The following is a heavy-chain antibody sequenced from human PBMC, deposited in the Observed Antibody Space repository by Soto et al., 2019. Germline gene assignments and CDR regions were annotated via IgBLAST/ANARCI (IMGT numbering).Heavy chain of an antibody. D-gene: IGHD2-15*01. CDR3: AKVVVAATRHSDFDS. CDR1: GGSINSNNYY. CDR2: IYYDGST. Sequence: SETLSLTCTVSGGSINSNNYYWAWIRQPPGRGLAWIASIYYDGSTYYDTSLKSRVTISRDTSKNQFSLRLTSMTAADTAVYYCAKVVVAATRHSDFDSWGQGTLVTVSS. V-gene: IGHV4-39*02. J-gene: IGHJ4*02.